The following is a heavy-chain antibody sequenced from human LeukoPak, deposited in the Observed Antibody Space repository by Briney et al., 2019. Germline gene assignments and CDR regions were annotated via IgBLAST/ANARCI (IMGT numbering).Heavy chain of an antibody. CDR2: INHSGST. CDR1: GGSFSGYY. CDR3: AKDYDILTGSSAVDY. Sequence: PSETLSLTCAVYGGSFSGYYWSWIRQPPGKGLEWIGEINHSGSTNYNPSLKSRVTISVDTSKNQFSLKLSSVTAADTAVYYCAKDYDILTGSSAVDYWGQGTLVTVSS. J-gene: IGHJ4*02. D-gene: IGHD3-9*01. V-gene: IGHV4-34*01.